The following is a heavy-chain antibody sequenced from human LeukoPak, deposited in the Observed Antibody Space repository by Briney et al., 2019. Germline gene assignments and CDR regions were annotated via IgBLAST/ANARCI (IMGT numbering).Heavy chain of an antibody. CDR1: GFTVSNNY. Sequence: PGGSLRLSCAASGFTVSNNYMSWVRQAPGKGLEWVSVIYSGGTTYYTDSVKGRFTISRDNSKNTVYLQMNRLRVEDTAVYYCANTVGATHADKWGQGTLVTVAS. V-gene: IGHV3-53*05. J-gene: IGHJ4*02. CDR2: IYSGGTT. CDR3: ANTVGATHADK. D-gene: IGHD1-26*01.